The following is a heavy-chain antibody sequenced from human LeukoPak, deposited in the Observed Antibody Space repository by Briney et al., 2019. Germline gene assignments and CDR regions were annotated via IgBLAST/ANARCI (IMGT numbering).Heavy chain of an antibody. V-gene: IGHV1-8*01. Sequence: GASVKVSCKASGYTFTSYDINWARQATGQGLEWMGWMNPNSGNTGYAQRSQGRVTMTRNTSISTAYMELSSLRSEDTAVYYCARGRFHYYGSGSYYLREDIDYYYGMDVWGQGTTVTVSS. CDR1: GYTFTSYD. CDR3: ARGRFHYYGSGSYYLREDIDYYYGMDV. J-gene: IGHJ6*02. D-gene: IGHD3-10*01. CDR2: MNPNSGNT.